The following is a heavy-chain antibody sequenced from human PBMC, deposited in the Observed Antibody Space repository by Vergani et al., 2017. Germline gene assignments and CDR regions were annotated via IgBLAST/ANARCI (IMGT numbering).Heavy chain of an antibody. V-gene: IGHV3-23*01. D-gene: IGHD6-13*01. CDR1: GFTFSNSA. Sequence: EVHLLESGGGLVQSGGSLRLSCAASGFTFSNSAVSWVRQAPGRGLAWVSSIIGPGLSKYYADSVKRRFTISRDNSKNTLYLQMNSLRAEDTAVYYCAKELAAAGTRYYYYGMDVWGQGTTVTVSS. J-gene: IGHJ6*02. CDR3: AKELAAAGTRYYYYGMDV. CDR2: IIGPGLSK.